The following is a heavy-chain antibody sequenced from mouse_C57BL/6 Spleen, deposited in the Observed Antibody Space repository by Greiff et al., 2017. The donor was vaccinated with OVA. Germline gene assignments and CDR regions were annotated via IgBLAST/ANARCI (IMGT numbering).Heavy chain of an antibody. CDR3: ARDGRSSAWFAY. Sequence: EVMLVESGGGLVKPGGSLKLSCAASGFTFSSYAMSWVRQTPEKRLEWVATISDGGSYTYYPDNVKGRFTISRDNAKNNLYLQMSHLKSEDTAMYYCARDGRSSAWFAYWGQGTLVTVSA. CDR2: ISDGGSYT. D-gene: IGHD1-3*01. CDR1: GFTFSSYA. J-gene: IGHJ3*01. V-gene: IGHV5-4*01.